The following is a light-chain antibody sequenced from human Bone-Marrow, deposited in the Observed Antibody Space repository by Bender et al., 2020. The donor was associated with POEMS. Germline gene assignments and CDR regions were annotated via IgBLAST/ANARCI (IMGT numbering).Light chain of an antibody. CDR1: SSNIGAHA. CDR3: AVWDDSLNGWV. V-gene: IGLV1-44*01. Sequence: QSVLTQPPSASGTPGQRVTISCSGGSSNIGAHAVNWYQHLPGTAPQLLIYSSHRPSEVPDRFSGSRSGTSASLAVSGLQSEDEADYYCAVWDDSLNGWVFGGGTKLTVL. J-gene: IGLJ3*02. CDR2: SS.